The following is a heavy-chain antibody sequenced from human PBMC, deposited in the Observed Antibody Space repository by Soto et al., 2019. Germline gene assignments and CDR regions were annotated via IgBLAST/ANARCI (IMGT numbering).Heavy chain of an antibody. D-gene: IGHD3-10*01. CDR3: AKGTQAGYYDSGHYYYSVP. J-gene: IGHJ5*02. Sequence: PSETLSLTCAVYGGSFHGYYWSWIRQPPGKGLEWIGEINHSGSVNFNPTFKSRVSISLDTSKNKMSLKLSSVSAADTAVYYCAKGTQAGYYDSGHYYYSVPWGHGRLLTVSA. CDR1: GGSFHGYY. V-gene: IGHV4-34*01. CDR2: INHSGSV.